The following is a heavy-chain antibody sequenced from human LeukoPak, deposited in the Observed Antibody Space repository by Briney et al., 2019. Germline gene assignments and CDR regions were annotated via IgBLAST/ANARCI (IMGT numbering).Heavy chain of an antibody. J-gene: IGHJ4*02. CDR2: IDAGNGRT. Sequence: PWASVKVSCKASQYSFTDYAVHWVRQAPGQRLEWMGWIDAGNGRTKYSQRFQGRLTIIRDTSASTAYMELSSLRSEDTAVYYCAIGGYCSSTSCSPPLLWGQGTLVTVSS. V-gene: IGHV1-3*01. D-gene: IGHD2-2*01. CDR1: QYSFTDYA. CDR3: AIGGYCSSTSCSPPLL.